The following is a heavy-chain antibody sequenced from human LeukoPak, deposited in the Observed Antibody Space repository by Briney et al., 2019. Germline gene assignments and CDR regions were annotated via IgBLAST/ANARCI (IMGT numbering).Heavy chain of an antibody. D-gene: IGHD3-10*01. CDR2: IYTSGST. V-gene: IGHV4-4*07. J-gene: IGHJ6*03. CDR1: GGSISSNY. CDR3: ATMVGSGSGRYYYYYMDV. Sequence: SETLSLTCTVSGGSISSNYWSWIRQPAGKGLEWIGRIYTSGSTNYNPSLKSRVTMSVDTSKNQFSLKLSSVTAADTAVYYCATMVGSGSGRYYYYYMDVWGKGTTVIISS.